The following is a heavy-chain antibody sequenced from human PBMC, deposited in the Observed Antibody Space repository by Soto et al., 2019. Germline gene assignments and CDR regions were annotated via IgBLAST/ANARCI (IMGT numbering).Heavy chain of an antibody. D-gene: IGHD3-10*01. CDR2: INHSGRT. Sequence: QVQLQQWGAGLLKPSETLSLTCAVYGGSFSGYYWSWIRQPPGKGLEWIGDINHSGRTSYNPALKSRLTISTDISRNQFSLRLTSVTAADMALYYCARGLRGVIITSYYFVMDVWGQGTTVTVSS. J-gene: IGHJ6*02. CDR1: GGSFSGYY. V-gene: IGHV4-34*01. CDR3: ARGLRGVIITSYYFVMDV.